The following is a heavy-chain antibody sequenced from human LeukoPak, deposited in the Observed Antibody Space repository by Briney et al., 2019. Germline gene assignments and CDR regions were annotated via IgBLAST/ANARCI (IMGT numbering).Heavy chain of an antibody. CDR1: GFTFSDYY. J-gene: IGHJ5*02. CDR3: CGSEGYGSPDNWLDP. D-gene: IGHD6-13*01. CDR2: ISSSGSTI. Sequence: PGGSLRLSCAASGFTFSDYYMSWIRQAPGKGLEWVSYISSSGSTIYYADSVKGRFTISRDNAKNSLYLQMNSLRAEDTAVYYCCGSEGYGSPDNWLDPWGQGTLVTVSS. V-gene: IGHV3-11*04.